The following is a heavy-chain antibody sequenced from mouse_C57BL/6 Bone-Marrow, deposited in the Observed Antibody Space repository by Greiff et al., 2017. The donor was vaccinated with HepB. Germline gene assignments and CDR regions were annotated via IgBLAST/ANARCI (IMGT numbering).Heavy chain of an antibody. V-gene: IGHV5-6*01. CDR2: ISSGGSYT. CDR1: GFTFSSYG. D-gene: IGHD2-12*01. CDR3: ARPDDRSFDV. J-gene: IGHJ1*03. Sequence: EVKVVESGGDLVKPGGSLKLSCAASGFTFSSYGMSWVRQTPDKRLEWVATISSGGSYTDYPDSVKGRITISRDNAKNTLYLQMSSLKSEDTAMYYCARPDDRSFDVWGTGTTVTVSS.